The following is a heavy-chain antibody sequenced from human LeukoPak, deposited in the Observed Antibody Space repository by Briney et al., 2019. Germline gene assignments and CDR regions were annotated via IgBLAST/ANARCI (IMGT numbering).Heavy chain of an antibody. CDR3: AKDRRGYSGYDYPSVT. V-gene: IGHV3-23*01. CDR1: GFTVSSNY. Sequence: GGSLRLSCAASGFTVSSNYMSWVRQAPGKGLEWVSAISGSGGSTYYADSVKGRFTISRDNSKNTLYLQMNSLRAEDTAVYYCAKDRRGYSGYDYPSVTWGQGTLVTVSS. J-gene: IGHJ5*02. CDR2: ISGSGGST. D-gene: IGHD5-12*01.